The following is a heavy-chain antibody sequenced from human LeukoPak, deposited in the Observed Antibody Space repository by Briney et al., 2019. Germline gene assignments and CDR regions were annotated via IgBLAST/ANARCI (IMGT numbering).Heavy chain of an antibody. V-gene: IGHV3-53*01. CDR1: GSSVSDNY. J-gene: IGHJ4*02. CDR2: IYSGGTT. D-gene: IGHD4-17*01. CDR3: ARVLWNGDYPRFDY. Sequence: GGSLRLSCAASGSSVSDNYMNWVRRAPGKGLEWVSIIYSGGTTYYADSVKGRFTISRDNSKNTLYLQMNSLRDEDTAVYYCARVLWNGDYPRFDYWGQGTLVTVSS.